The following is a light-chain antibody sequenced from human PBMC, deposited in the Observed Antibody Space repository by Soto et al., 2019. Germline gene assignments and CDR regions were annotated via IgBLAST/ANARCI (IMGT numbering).Light chain of an antibody. CDR2: EVS. CDR3: SSYTSSSTYV. J-gene: IGLJ1*01. CDR1: SSDVGGYNY. V-gene: IGLV2-14*01. Sequence: QSALTQPASVSGSPGQSITISCTGTSSDVGGYNYVSWYQQHPGKAPKLMIYEVSNRPSGVSNRFSGSKSGNTASLNISGLQAEAEADYYCSSYTSSSTYVFGTGTKLTVL.